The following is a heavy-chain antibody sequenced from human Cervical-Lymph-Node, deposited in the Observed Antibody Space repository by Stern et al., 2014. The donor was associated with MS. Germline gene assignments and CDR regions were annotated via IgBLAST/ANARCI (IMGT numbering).Heavy chain of an antibody. D-gene: IGHD3-10*01. Sequence: QLQLQESGPGLVKPSQALSLTCTVSGDSISRGGHPWTWLPPPAGKGPEWVGRIYARGTTESKHSLGSRLTFSIEPSTHHFTLKLPSVTAADTAVYYCARVKALDDSGSYVDSWGQGALVTVSS. V-gene: IGHV4-61*02. CDR3: ARVKALDDSGSYVDS. CDR1: GDSISRGGHP. CDR2: IYARGTT. J-gene: IGHJ4*02.